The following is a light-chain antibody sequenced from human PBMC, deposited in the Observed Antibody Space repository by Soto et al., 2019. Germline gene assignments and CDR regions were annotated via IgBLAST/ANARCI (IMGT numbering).Light chain of an antibody. CDR3: QQYNNWPPIT. CDR1: QSVSIT. Sequence: EIVMTQSPATLSVSPGERATLSFRASQSVSITLAWYQQKPCQAPRLPIYDTFTRANGIPARFSGSGSGTEFTLTISSLQSEDFAAYYCQQYNNWPPITFGQGTRLEI. V-gene: IGKV3-15*01. J-gene: IGKJ5*01. CDR2: DTF.